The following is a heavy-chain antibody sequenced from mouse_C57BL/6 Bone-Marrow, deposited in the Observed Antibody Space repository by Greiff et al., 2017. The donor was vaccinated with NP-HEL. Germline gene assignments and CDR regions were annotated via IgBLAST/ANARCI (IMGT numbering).Heavy chain of an antibody. CDR2: IRNKANGYTT. J-gene: IGHJ2*01. D-gene: IGHD1-1*01. Sequence: EVQLVESGGGLVQPGGSLSLSCAASGFTFTDYYMSWVRQPPGKALEWLGFIRNKANGYTTEYSASVKGRFTISRDNSQSILYLQMNALRAEDSATYYCARDYYGSSYLFDYWGQGTTLTVSS. V-gene: IGHV7-3*01. CDR1: GFTFTDYY. CDR3: ARDYYGSSYLFDY.